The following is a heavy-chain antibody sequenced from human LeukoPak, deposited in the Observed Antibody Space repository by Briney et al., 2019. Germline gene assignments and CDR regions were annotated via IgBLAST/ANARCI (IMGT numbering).Heavy chain of an antibody. J-gene: IGHJ6*02. CDR3: ARAQSIAAAGAYYYYGMDV. V-gene: IGHV4-59*01. D-gene: IGHD6-13*01. Sequence: SETLSLTCTVSGGSISSYYWSWIRQPPGKGLEWIGYIYYSGSTNYNPSLKSRVTISVDTSKNQFSLKLSSVTAADTAVYYCARAQSIAAAGAYYYYGMDVWGQGTTVTVSS. CDR2: IYYSGST. CDR1: GGSISSYY.